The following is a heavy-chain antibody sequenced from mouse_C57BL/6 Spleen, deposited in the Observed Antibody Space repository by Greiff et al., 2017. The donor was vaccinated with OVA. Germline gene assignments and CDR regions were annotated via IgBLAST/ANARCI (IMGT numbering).Heavy chain of an antibody. CDR1: GYTFTDYY. Sequence: VQLQQSGPELVKPGASVKISCKASGYTFTDYYMNWVKQSHGKSLEWIGDINPNNGGTSYNQKFKGKATLTVDKSSSTAYMELRSLTSEDSAVYYCAIGGGRPGFGYWGQGTTLTVSS. CDR3: AIGGGRPGFGY. V-gene: IGHV1-26*01. J-gene: IGHJ2*01. CDR2: INPNNGGT. D-gene: IGHD1-1*01.